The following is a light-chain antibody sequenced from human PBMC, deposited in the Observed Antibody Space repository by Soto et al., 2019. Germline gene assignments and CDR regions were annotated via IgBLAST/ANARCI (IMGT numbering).Light chain of an antibody. V-gene: IGKV3-20*01. CDR3: QHYGSSPFT. CDR1: QSVTSNH. J-gene: IGKJ3*01. Sequence: EIVLTQSPGTLSLSPWERATLSCTASQSVTSNHLAWYQQKPGQSPRLLVYGASIRATGIPDRFSGSGSGTDVTLTISRVEPEDFAVYYCQHYGSSPFTFGPGTRVDIK. CDR2: GAS.